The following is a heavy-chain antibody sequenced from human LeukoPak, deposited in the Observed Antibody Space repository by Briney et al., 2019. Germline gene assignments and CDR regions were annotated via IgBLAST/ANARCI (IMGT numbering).Heavy chain of an antibody. CDR1: GGSISSYY. CDR2: MSYSGST. V-gene: IGHV4-59*01. Sequence: SETLSLTCTVSGGSISSYYWSWIRQPPGKGLEWIGYMSYSGSTKSNPSLKSRVTLSVDTSKNQFSLKLSSVTAADTAVYYCARAGPYSSGWHYVDYWGQGTLVTVSS. CDR3: ARAGPYSSGWHYVDY. J-gene: IGHJ4*02. D-gene: IGHD6-19*01.